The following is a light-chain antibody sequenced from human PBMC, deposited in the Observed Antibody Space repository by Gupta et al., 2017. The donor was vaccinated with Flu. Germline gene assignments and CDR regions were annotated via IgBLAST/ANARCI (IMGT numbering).Light chain of an antibody. V-gene: IGKV1-5*03. J-gene: IGKJ1*01. CDR1: QSISSY. CDR2: KAS. CDR3: QHYNSYSAT. Sequence: DIQMAQSPSTMSASVGDRVTITCRASQSISSYLAWYQQKPGNAPKLLIFKASALESGVPSRFSGSGSGTEFTLTINSLQPDDFATYYCQHYNSYSATFGQGTKVEIK.